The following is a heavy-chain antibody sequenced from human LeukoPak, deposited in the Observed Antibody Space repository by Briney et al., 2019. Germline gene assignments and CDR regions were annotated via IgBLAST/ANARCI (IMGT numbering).Heavy chain of an antibody. CDR3: AKWELLWGFDY. D-gene: IGHD1-26*01. V-gene: IGHV4-38-2*02. CDR1: GYSISSGYY. J-gene: IGHJ4*02. CDR2: IYHSGST. Sequence: RASETLSLTCTVSGYSISSGYYWGWIRQPPGKGLEWIGSIYHSGSTYYNPSLKSRVTISVDTSKNQFSLKLSSVTAADTAVYYCAKWELLWGFDYWGQGTLVTVSS.